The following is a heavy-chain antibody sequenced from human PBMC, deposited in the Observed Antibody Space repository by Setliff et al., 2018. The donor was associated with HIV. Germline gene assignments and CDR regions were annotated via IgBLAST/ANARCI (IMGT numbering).Heavy chain of an antibody. Sequence: GGSLRLSCAASGFTFTNAWMYWVRQAPGKELGWVGRIKNTSDGGAVHYAAPVKGRFTISRDNSKNKPYLQMNSLKTKDTALYYYTTYKWKDGLGFDIWGQGTMVTVSS. D-gene: IGHD1-1*01. CDR3: TTYKWKDGLGFDI. CDR2: IKNTSDGGAV. CDR1: GFTFTNAW. J-gene: IGHJ3*02. V-gene: IGHV3-15*01.